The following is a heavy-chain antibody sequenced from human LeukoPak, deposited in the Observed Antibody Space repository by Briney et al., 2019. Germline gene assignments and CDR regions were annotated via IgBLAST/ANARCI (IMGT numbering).Heavy chain of an antibody. Sequence: SQTLSLTCTVSGGSISSGGYYWNWIRQHPGKGLEWIGYIYYSGTTYYNPSLKTLLTISVDASKNHFSLKLSSVTAADTAVYYCARARQKRGSGSYYNLYYFDQWGQGTLVTVSS. CDR1: GGSISSGGYY. CDR3: ARARQKRGSGSYYNLYYFDQ. V-gene: IGHV4-31*01. J-gene: IGHJ4*02. CDR2: IYYSGTT. D-gene: IGHD3-10*01.